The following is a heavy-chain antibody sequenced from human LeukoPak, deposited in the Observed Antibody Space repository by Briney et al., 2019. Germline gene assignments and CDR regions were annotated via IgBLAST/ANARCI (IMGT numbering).Heavy chain of an antibody. V-gene: IGHV4-34*01. D-gene: IGHD3-3*01. CDR3: ASDQYYDLSSGYSVD. J-gene: IGHJ4*02. CDR2: INHSGST. CDR1: GGSFSGHY. Sequence: PSETLSLTCAVYGGSFSGHYWSWIRQPPGKGLEWIGEINHSGSTNYNPSLESRVTISVDTSKNHFSLKLSSVTAADTAVYYCASDQYYDLSSGYSVDWGQGTLVTVSA.